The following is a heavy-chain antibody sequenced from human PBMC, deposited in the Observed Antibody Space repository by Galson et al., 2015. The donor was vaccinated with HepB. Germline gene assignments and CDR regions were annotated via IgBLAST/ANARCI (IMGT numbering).Heavy chain of an antibody. CDR2: IDWDDDK. Sequence: PALVKPTQTLTLTCTFSGFSLRTSGMCVSWIRQPPGKALEWLALIDWDDDKYYSTSLKTRLTISKDTSKNQVVLTMTNMDPVDTATYYCARYQLPESEVDYWGQGTLVTVSS. J-gene: IGHJ4*02. D-gene: IGHD2-2*01. CDR3: ARYQLPESEVDY. CDR1: GFSLRTSGMC. V-gene: IGHV2-70*01.